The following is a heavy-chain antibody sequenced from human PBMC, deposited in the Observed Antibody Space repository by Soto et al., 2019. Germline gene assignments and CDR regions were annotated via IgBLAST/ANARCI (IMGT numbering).Heavy chain of an antibody. D-gene: IGHD3-22*01. CDR1: GFSFDDYT. V-gene: IGHV3-9*01. J-gene: IGHJ3*02. Sequence: PGGSLRLSCGVSGFSFDDYTIHWVRQAPWKGPEWVASLSWNSGFSGYADSVKGRFTISRDNAQSSVHLQMNNLRTEDTDLYYCAKGRGTIVVTDAYDIWGQGKMVTVSS. CDR2: LSWNSGFS. CDR3: AKGRGTIVVTDAYDI.